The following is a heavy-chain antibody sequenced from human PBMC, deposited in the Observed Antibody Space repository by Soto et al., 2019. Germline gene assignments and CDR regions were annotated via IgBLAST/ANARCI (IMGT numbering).Heavy chain of an antibody. J-gene: IGHJ6*02. V-gene: IGHV1-3*01. CDR2: INSGNGNT. CDR1: GYTFTRYA. Sequence: ASVKVSCKASGYTFTRYAMHWVRQAPGQGLEWMGWINSGNGNTKYSQRFQGRVTITRDTSANTVYMELSSLRFEDTAVYYCARVMQLVASGSFYAMDGWGQGTTVTVSS. CDR3: ARVMQLVASGSFYAMDG. D-gene: IGHD6-13*01.